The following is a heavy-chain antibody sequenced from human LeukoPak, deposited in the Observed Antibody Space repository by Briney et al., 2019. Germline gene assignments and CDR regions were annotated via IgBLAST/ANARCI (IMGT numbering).Heavy chain of an antibody. D-gene: IGHD6-19*01. CDR1: GFTFDEFG. Sequence: GGSLRLSCAASGFTFDEFGMHWVRQAPGKGLEWVSGISWNSGSIGYADSVKGRFTISRDNAKNSLYLQMNSLRAEDTALYYCAKALDRRYSSGWYYFDYWGQGTLVTVSS. J-gene: IGHJ4*02. V-gene: IGHV3-9*01. CDR3: AKALDRRYSSGWYYFDY. CDR2: ISWNSGSI.